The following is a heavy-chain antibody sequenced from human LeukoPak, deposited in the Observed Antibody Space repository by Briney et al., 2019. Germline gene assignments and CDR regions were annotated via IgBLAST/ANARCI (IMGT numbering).Heavy chain of an antibody. CDR3: ARDRGYSGYDPARYFDY. V-gene: IGHV3-7*01. CDR1: RFTFSSYW. CDR2: IKQDGSEK. Sequence: GGSLRLSCAASRFTFSSYWMSWVRQAPGKGLEWVANIKQDGSEKYYVDSVKGRFTISRDNAKNSLYLQMNSLRAEDTAVYYCARDRGYSGYDPARYFDYWGQGTLVTVSS. D-gene: IGHD5-12*01. J-gene: IGHJ4*02.